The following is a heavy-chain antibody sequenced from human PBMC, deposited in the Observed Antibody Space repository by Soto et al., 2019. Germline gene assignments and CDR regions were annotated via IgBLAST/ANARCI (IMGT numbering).Heavy chain of an antibody. CDR1: GFTFSSYA. CDR2: ISYDGSNK. Sequence: GGSLRLSCAASGFTFSSYAMHWVRQAPGKGLEWVAVISYDGSNKYYADSVKGRFTISRDNSKNTLYLQMNSLRAEDTAVYYCARDLTVSNYYGMDVWGQGTTVTVSS. J-gene: IGHJ6*02. CDR3: ARDLTVSNYYGMDV. D-gene: IGHD4-17*01. V-gene: IGHV3-30-3*01.